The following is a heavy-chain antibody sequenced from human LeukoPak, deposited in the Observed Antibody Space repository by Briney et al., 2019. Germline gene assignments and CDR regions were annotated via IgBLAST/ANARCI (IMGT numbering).Heavy chain of an antibody. CDR3: AKDAIMVREVIIYFDY. D-gene: IGHD3-10*01. Sequence: PGGSLRLSCAASGFTFSSYGMHWVRQAPGKGLEWVAVISYDGSNKYYADSVKGRFTISRDNSKNTLYLQMNSLRAEDTAVYYCAKDAIMVREVIIYFDYWGQGTLVTVSS. CDR2: ISYDGSNK. J-gene: IGHJ4*02. CDR1: GFTFSSYG. V-gene: IGHV3-30*18.